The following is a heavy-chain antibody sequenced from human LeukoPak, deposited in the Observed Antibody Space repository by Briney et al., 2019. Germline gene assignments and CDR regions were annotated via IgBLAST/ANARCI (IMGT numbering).Heavy chain of an antibody. V-gene: IGHV1-69*04. CDR2: IIPILGIA. J-gene: IGHJ4*02. CDR3: ARDSYYYGSGSFPLFDY. CDR1: GGTFSSYA. D-gene: IGHD3-10*01. Sequence: SVKVSCKASGGTFSSYAISWVRQAPGQGLVWMGRIIPILGIANYAQKFQGRVTITADKSTSTAYMELSSLRSEDTAVYYCARDSYYYGSGSFPLFDYWGQGTLVTVSS.